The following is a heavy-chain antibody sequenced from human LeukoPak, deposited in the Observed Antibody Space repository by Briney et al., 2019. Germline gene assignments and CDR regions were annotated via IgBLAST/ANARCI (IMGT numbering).Heavy chain of an antibody. CDR2: INQDGTEK. V-gene: IGHV3-7*01. Sequence: GGSLRLSCAASGFTFSSYWMSWVRQAPGKGLEWVANINQDGTEKYYVDSVRGRFTISRDNAKNSLYLQMHSLRVEDTAVYYCAKLAKYFYGSETYYFFEHWGHGTPVTASS. D-gene: IGHD3-10*01. CDR3: AKLAKYFYGSETYYFFEH. J-gene: IGHJ4*03. CDR1: GFTFSSYW.